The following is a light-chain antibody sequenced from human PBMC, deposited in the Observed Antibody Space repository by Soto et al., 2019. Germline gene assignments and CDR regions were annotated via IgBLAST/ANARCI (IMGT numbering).Light chain of an antibody. V-gene: IGKV2-28*01. CDR1: QSLLHSNGFNY. Sequence: DIVLTQSPLSLPVTPGEPASISCRSSQSLLHSNGFNYLDWYLQKPGQSPQLLIYLGSARASGVPDRFSGSESGTDFTLKISRVEAEDVGVYYCMQSLQTPGTFVQGTKVEIK. CDR3: MQSLQTPGT. CDR2: LGS. J-gene: IGKJ1*01.